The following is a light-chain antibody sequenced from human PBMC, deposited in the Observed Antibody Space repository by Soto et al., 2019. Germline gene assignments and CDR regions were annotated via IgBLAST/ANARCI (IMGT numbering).Light chain of an antibody. CDR1: SRDVGIYNL. CDR2: EDT. J-gene: IGLJ1*01. Sequence: QSVLTQPASVSGSPGQSITISCTGTSRDVGIYNLVSWYQLHPGKVPKLIIYEDTKRPSGISSRFSGSESGITAFLTISGLQAEEDADYYCCSYAGSSTYVFGTGTKVTVL. V-gene: IGLV2-23*01. CDR3: CSYAGSSTYV.